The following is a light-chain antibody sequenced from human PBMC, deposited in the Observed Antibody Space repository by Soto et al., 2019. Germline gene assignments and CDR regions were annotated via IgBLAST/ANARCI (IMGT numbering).Light chain of an antibody. Sequence: QSVLTQPRSVSGSPGQSVTISCTGTSSDVGGYNYVSWYQQHPGKAPKLMIYDVSKRPPGVPDRFSGSKSGNTASLTISGLQAEDEADYYCCSYAGSYHYVFGTGTKVTVL. J-gene: IGLJ1*01. V-gene: IGLV2-11*01. CDR1: SSDVGGYNY. CDR2: DVS. CDR3: CSYAGSYHYV.